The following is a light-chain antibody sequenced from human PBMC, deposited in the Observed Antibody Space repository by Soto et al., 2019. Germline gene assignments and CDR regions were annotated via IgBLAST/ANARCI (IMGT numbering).Light chain of an antibody. V-gene: IGLV2-23*01. J-gene: IGLJ1*01. CDR1: SSDVGNYNV. Sequence: QSSIAQPASVSESPGQSITISCTGTSSDVGNYNVVSWYQHHPGRAPKVLIYEGTKRPSGVSNRFSGSTSGNVASLTISGLQAEDEANYYCCSYAGSDTYVFGTGTKVTVL. CDR3: CSYAGSDTYV. CDR2: EGT.